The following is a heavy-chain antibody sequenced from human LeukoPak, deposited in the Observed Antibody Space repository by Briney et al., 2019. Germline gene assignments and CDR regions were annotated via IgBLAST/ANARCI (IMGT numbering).Heavy chain of an antibody. D-gene: IGHD2-2*03. CDR3: ARPPSRGYSSSFEY. CDR2: IYPDESNI. V-gene: IGHV5-51*01. J-gene: IGHJ4*02. Sequence: GESLKISCKGSGYSFPTYWIAWVRQMPGKGLEWMGIIYPDESNIRYSPSFQGQVTISADKSISTAYLQWSSLKAPDTAMYYCARPPSRGYSSSFEYWGQGTLVTVSS. CDR1: GYSFPTYW.